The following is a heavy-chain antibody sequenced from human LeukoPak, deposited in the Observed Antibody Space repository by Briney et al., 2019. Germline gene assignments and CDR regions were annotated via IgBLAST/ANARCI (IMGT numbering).Heavy chain of an antibody. CDR3: ARDAVSTTTAGGIDY. V-gene: IGHV1-46*01. D-gene: IGHD5/OR15-5a*01. J-gene: IGHJ4*02. CDR2: INPSGGST. Sequence: GASVKVSCKASGYTFTSYYMHWVRQAPGQGLEWMGIINPSGGSTSYAQKFQGRVTMTRDTSTSTVYMELSSLRSEDTAVYYCARDAVSTTTAGGIDYWGQGTLVTVSS. CDR1: GYTFTSYY.